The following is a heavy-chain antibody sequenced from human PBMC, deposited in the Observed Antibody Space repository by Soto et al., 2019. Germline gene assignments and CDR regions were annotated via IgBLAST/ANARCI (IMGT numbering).Heavy chain of an antibody. D-gene: IGHD7-27*01. V-gene: IGHV1-69*01. CDR2: IIPIFGAA. CDR1: GGTFTTYT. Sequence: QVQLVQSGAEVKKPGSSVKVSCKASGGTFTTYTFSWVRQAPGQGLEWMAGIIPIFGAAKSAQKFQDRVAITADESTRTVYMELNSLTSDDTAVYYCARDGDGNSLASWGQGTLVTVSS. J-gene: IGHJ4*02. CDR3: ARDGDGNSLAS.